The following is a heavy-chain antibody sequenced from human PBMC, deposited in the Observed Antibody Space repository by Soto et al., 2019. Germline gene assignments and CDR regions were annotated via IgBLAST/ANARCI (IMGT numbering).Heavy chain of an antibody. D-gene: IGHD3-3*01. Sequence: SVKVSCKASGGTFSSYAISWVRQAPGQGLEWMGGIIPIFGTANYAQKFQGRVTITADESTSTAYMELSSLRSEDTAVYYCASSGSGYYSWFDPWGQGTLVTVSS. CDR2: IIPIFGTA. CDR1: GGTFSSYA. V-gene: IGHV1-69*13. J-gene: IGHJ5*02. CDR3: ASSGSGYYSWFDP.